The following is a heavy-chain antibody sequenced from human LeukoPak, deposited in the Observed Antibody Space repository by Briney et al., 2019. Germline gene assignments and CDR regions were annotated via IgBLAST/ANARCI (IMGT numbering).Heavy chain of an antibody. CDR3: ARIVGGQVDC. Sequence: SQTLSLTCDISGDSVSSNSAAWNWIRQSPSRGLEWLGRTYYRSKRHNDYAVSVKSRITIKPDTSKNQFSLQLNSVTPEDTAVYYCARIVGGQVDCWGQGTLVTVSP. J-gene: IGHJ4*02. CDR1: GDSVSSNSAA. CDR2: TYYRSKRHN. V-gene: IGHV6-1*01. D-gene: IGHD3-22*01.